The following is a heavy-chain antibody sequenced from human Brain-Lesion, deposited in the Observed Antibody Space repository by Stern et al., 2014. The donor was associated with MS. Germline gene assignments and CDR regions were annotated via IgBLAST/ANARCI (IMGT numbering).Heavy chain of an antibody. V-gene: IGHV3-9*01. CDR3: ARDITGSSAYFAY. D-gene: IGHD1-14*01. Sequence: VQLVESGGDLVQPGRSLRLSCAAFGFTFDDYAMHWVRHAPGPGLERVAGISWNSGTIGYADSVKGRFTTSRDNAYSSLYLQMNSLRPEDTALYYCARDITGSSAYFAYWGQGTLVTVSS. J-gene: IGHJ4*02. CDR1: GFTFDDYA. CDR2: ISWNSGTI.